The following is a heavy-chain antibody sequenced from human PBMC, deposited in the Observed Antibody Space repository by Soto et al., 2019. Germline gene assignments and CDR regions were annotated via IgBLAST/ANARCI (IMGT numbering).Heavy chain of an antibody. Sequence: QVQLVESGGGVVQPGRSLRLSCAASGFTFSSYAMHWVRQAPGKGLEWLAVISYDGSNKYYADAVKGRFTISRDNSKNTLYLQMNSLRAEATAVYYCARDGLLGYFDYWGQGTLVTVSS. CDR2: ISYDGSNK. V-gene: IGHV3-30-3*01. J-gene: IGHJ4*02. CDR3: ARDGLLGYFDY. D-gene: IGHD2-15*01. CDR1: GFTFSSYA.